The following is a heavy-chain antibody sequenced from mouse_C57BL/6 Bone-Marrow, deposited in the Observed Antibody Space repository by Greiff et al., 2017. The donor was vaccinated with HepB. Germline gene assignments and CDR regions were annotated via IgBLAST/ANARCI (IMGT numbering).Heavy chain of an antibody. Sequence: VQLKESGAELVRPGASVKLSCTASGFNIKDDYMHWVKQRPEQGLEWIGWIDPENGDTEYASKFQGKATITADTSSNTAYLQLSSLTSEDTAVYYCTTDTTVVAPSDYWGQGTTLTVSS. J-gene: IGHJ2*01. CDR1: GFNIKDDY. CDR3: TTDTTVVAPSDY. D-gene: IGHD1-1*01. CDR2: IDPENGDT. V-gene: IGHV14-4*01.